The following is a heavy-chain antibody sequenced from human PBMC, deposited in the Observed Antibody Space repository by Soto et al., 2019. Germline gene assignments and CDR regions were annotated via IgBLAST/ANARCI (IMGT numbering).Heavy chain of an antibody. Sequence: SVKVACKASGYTFTGYYMHWVRQAPGEGLEWMGWINPNSGGTNYAQKFQGWVTMTRDTSISTAYMELSRLRSDDTAVYYCARDFAIFVVVTDTTDYYYYGMDVWDQGTTVTVS. D-gene: IGHD3-3*01. CDR3: ARDFAIFVVVTDTTDYYYYGMDV. CDR2: INPNSGGT. J-gene: IGHJ6*02. CDR1: GYTFTGYY. V-gene: IGHV1-2*04.